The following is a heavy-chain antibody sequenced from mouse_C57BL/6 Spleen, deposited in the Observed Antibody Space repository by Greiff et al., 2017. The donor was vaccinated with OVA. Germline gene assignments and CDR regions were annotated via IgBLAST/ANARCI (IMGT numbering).Heavy chain of an antibody. V-gene: IGHV1-54*01. CDR3: ARKGLSY. Sequence: QVQLKESGAELVRPGTSVKVSCKASGYAFTNYLIEWVKQRPGQGLEWIGVINPGSGGTNYNEKFKGKATLTADKSSSTAYMQLSSLTSEDSAVYFCARKGLSYWGQGTLVTVSA. J-gene: IGHJ3*01. CDR2: INPGSGGT. CDR1: GYAFTNYL.